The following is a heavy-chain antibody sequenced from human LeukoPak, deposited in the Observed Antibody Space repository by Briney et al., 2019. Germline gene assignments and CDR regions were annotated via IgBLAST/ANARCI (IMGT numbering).Heavy chain of an antibody. CDR2: IYHSGGT. D-gene: IGHD3-10*01. CDR3: ARGGARGYYGSGSLGSYYYYGMDV. J-gene: IGHJ6*02. V-gene: IGHV4-30-2*01. CDR1: GGSISSGGYS. Sequence: KPSQTLSLTCAVSGGSISSGGYSWSWIRQPPGKGLEWIGYIYHSGGTYYNPSLKSRVTISVDRSKNQFSLKLSSVTAADTAVYYCARGGARGYYGSGSLGSYYYYGMDVWGQGTTVTVSS.